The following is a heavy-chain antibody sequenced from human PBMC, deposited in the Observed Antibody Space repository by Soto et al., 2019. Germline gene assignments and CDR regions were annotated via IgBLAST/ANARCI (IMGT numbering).Heavy chain of an antibody. J-gene: IGHJ5*02. Sequence: QITLKESGPTLVKPTQTLTLTCTFSGFSLSTSGVGVGWIRQPPGKALEWLALIYWNDDKRYSPSLKSRLTITQDTSKNQVVLTMTNMDPVDTATYYCAHTVQLWLRVGSNDWFDPWGQGTLVTVSS. D-gene: IGHD5-18*01. CDR3: AHTVQLWLRVGSNDWFDP. CDR1: GFSLSTSGVG. CDR2: IYWNDDK. V-gene: IGHV2-5*01.